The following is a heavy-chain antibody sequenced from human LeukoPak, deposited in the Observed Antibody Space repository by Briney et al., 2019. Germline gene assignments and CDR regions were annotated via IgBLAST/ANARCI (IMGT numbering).Heavy chain of an antibody. CDR2: IYYSGST. J-gene: IGHJ4*02. V-gene: IGHV4-31*03. D-gene: IGHD2-2*01. CDR1: GGSISSGGYY. Sequence: SDTLSLTCTVSGGSISSGGYYWSWIRQHPGKGLEWIGYIYYSGSTYYNPSLKSRVTISVDTSKNQFSLKLSSVTAADTAVYYCASGERYCSSTSCYALDYWGQGTLVTVSS. CDR3: ASGERYCSSTSCYALDY.